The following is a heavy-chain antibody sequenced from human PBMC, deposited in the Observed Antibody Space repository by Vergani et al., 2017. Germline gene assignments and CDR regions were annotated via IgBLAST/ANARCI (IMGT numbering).Heavy chain of an antibody. CDR1: GGSISSGSYY. V-gene: IGHV4-61*02. CDR2: IYTSGST. Sequence: QVQLQESGPGLVKPSQTLSLTCTVSGGSISSGSYYWSWIRQPAGKGLEWIGRIYTSGSTNYNPYLKSRVTMSVDTSKNQFSLKLRSVTAADTAVYFCERVMYRDEASTGYRLEGMDIWGQGTTVTISS. D-gene: IGHD3-9*01. J-gene: IGHJ6*02. CDR3: ERVMYRDEASTGYRLEGMDI.